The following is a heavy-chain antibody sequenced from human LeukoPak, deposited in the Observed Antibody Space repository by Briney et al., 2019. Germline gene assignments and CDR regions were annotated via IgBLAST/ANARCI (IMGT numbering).Heavy chain of an antibody. CDR1: GGSFSGYY. CDR3: ARVNYGDYGPLDAFDI. J-gene: IGHJ3*02. D-gene: IGHD4-17*01. V-gene: IGHV4-34*01. CDR2: INHSGST. Sequence: PSETLSLTCAVFGGSFSGYYWSWIRQPPGKGLEWIGEINHSGSTNYNPSLKSRVTISVDTSKNQFSLKLSSVTAADTAVYYCARVNYGDYGPLDAFDIWGQGTMVTVSS.